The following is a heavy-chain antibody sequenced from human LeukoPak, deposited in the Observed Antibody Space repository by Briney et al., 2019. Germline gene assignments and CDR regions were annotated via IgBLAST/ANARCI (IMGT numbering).Heavy chain of an antibody. D-gene: IGHD5-12*01. CDR1: GFTVSSNY. V-gene: IGHV3-66*01. CDR3: ARDPKWLRSRLSYFDY. Sequence: PGGSLRLSCAASGFTVSSNYMSWVRQAPGKGLEWVSVIYSGGSTYYADSVKGRFTISRDNSKNTLYLQMNSLRAEDTAVYYCARDPKWLRSRLSYFDYWGQGTLVTVSS. CDR2: IYSGGST. J-gene: IGHJ4*02.